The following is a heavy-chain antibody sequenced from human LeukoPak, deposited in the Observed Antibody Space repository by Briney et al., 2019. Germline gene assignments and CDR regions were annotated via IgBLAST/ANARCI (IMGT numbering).Heavy chain of an antibody. D-gene: IGHD5-24*01. Sequence: PGGSLRLSCAASGFTFSTHWMHWARQAPGEGLEWVSRMNRDGSRASCADSGQGRFTISREKAKNTQSVQMNSLRAEDTAVYYCARGGDGSNIYWYFDLWGRGTLVTVSS. CDR2: MNRDGSRA. V-gene: IGHV3-74*01. CDR3: ARGGDGSNIYWYFDL. CDR1: GFTFSTHW. J-gene: IGHJ2*01.